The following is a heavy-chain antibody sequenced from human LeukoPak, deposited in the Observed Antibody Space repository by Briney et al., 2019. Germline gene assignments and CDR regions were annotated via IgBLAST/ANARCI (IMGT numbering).Heavy chain of an antibody. D-gene: IGHD6-13*01. V-gene: IGHV1-46*01. Sequence: ASVKVSCKASGYTFTTYYIHWVRQAPGQGLEWMGIINPTGGSTTYAQKFQGRVTMTRDTSTSTVFMEVNSLRSEDTAVYYCALYSSTWYWRQGTLVTVSS. CDR2: INPTGGST. CDR1: GYTFTTYY. J-gene: IGHJ4*02. CDR3: ALYSSTWY.